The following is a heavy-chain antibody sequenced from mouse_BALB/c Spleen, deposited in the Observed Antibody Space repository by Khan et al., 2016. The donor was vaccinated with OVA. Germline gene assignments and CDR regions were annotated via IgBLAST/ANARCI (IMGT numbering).Heavy chain of an antibody. CDR1: GISITTGNYR. Sequence: QLEESGPGLVKPSQTVSLTCTVTGISITTGNYRWSWIRQFPGNKLEWIGNIYYSGTITYNPSLTSRNTITRDTSKNQFFLEMNSLTAEDTATYYCARDYGSRYWYFDVWGAGTTVTVSS. D-gene: IGHD1-1*01. CDR2: IYYSGTI. V-gene: IGHV3-5*02. J-gene: IGHJ1*01. CDR3: ARDYGSRYWYFDV.